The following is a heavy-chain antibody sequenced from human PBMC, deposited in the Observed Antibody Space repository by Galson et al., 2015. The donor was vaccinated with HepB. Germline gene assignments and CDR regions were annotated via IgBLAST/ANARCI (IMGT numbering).Heavy chain of an antibody. J-gene: IGHJ4*02. D-gene: IGHD6-13*01. V-gene: IGHV6-1*01. Sequence: CAISGDSVSSNSAAWNWIRQSPSRGLEWLGRTYYRSKWYNDYAVSVKSRITINPDTSKNQFSLQLNSVTPEDTAVYYCASAHSSSWYGPPWDYWGQGTLVTVSS. CDR3: ASAHSSSWYGPPWDY. CDR1: GDSVSSNSAA. CDR2: TYYRSKWYN.